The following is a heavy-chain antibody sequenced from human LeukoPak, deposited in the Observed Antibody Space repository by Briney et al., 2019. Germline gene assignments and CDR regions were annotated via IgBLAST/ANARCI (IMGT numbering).Heavy chain of an antibody. CDR2: IYHSGST. Sequence: SQTLSLTCAVSGGSISSGGYSWSWIRQPPGKGLEWIGYIYHSGSTYYNPSLKSRVTISVDRSKNQFSLKLSSVTAADTAVYYCARDPVHYYYGMDVWGQGTTVTVSS. V-gene: IGHV4-30-2*01. CDR3: ARDPVHYYYGMDV. J-gene: IGHJ6*02. CDR1: GGSISSGGYS. D-gene: IGHD2-8*01.